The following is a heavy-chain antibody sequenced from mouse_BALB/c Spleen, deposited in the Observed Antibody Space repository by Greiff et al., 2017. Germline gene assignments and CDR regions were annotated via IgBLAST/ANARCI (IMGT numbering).Heavy chain of an antibody. D-gene: IGHD2-4*01. CDR1: GYSITSDYA. CDR2: ISYSGST. CDR3: ARSWGLDYGFAY. Sequence: EVKLVESGPGLVKPSQSLSLTCTVTGYSITSDYAWNWIRQFPGNKLEWMGYISYSGSTSYNPSLKSRISITRDTSKNQFFLQLNSVTTEDTATYYCARSWGLDYGFAYWGQGTLVTVSA. J-gene: IGHJ3*01. V-gene: IGHV3-2*02.